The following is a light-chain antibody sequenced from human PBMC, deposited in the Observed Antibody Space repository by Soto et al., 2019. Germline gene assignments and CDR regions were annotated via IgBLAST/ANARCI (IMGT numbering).Light chain of an antibody. CDR3: CSYGSFEVV. J-gene: IGLJ2*01. CDR2: EDT. CDR1: SSDVGSYNL. Sequence: QSALTQPASVSGSPGQSITISCTGTSSDVGSYNLVSWYQQHPGKAPKLLIHEDTKRPSGISNRFFGSKSGNTASLTISGLQAEDEADYYCCSYGSFEVVLGGGTKLTVL. V-gene: IGLV2-23*01.